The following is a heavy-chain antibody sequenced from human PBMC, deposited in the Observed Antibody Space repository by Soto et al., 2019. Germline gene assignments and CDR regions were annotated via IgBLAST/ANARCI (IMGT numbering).Heavy chain of an antibody. V-gene: IGHV3-11*01. CDR1: GFTFSDYY. Sequence: GGSLRLSCAASGFTFSDYYMSWIRQAPGKGLEWVSYISSSGSTIYYADSVKGRFTISRDNAKNSLYLQMNSLRAEDTAVYYCARAHLYGDDAFDIWGQGTMVIVSS. D-gene: IGHD4-17*01. CDR2: ISSSGSTI. J-gene: IGHJ3*02. CDR3: ARAHLYGDDAFDI.